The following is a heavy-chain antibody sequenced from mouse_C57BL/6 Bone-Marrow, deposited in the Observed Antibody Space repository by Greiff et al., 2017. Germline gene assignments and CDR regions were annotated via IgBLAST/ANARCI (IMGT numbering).Heavy chain of an antibody. CDR3: ETGRSFDY. Sequence: VQLQQSGAELVKPGASVKMSCKASGYTFTTYPMQWVKQNPGKSLEWIGNIHPCNGDTKYNEKFKGKATLTVDKSSSTVYLELSRLTSDDSAVYDCETGRSFDYWGQGTSVTVSA. J-gene: IGHJ4*01. CDR1: GYTFTTYP. V-gene: IGHV1-47*01. CDR2: IHPCNGDT.